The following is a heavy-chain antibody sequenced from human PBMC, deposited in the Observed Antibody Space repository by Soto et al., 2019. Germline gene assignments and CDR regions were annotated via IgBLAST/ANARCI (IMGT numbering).Heavy chain of an antibody. V-gene: IGHV2-5*02. J-gene: IGHJ5*02. CDR3: AHRGYDSSGYLNWFDP. Sequence: QITLKESGPTLVKPTQTLTLTCTCSGFSVSTSGVAVAWIRQPPGKALEWLALIYWDDDKRYSPSLKSRLAITKDTSKNQVVHTMTNMDPVDTATYYCAHRGYDSSGYLNWFDPWGQGTLVTVSS. CDR2: IYWDDDK. CDR1: GFSVSTSGVA. D-gene: IGHD3-22*01.